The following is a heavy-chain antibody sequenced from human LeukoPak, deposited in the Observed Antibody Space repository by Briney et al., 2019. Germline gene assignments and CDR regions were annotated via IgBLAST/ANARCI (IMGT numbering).Heavy chain of an antibody. V-gene: IGHV1-2*02. J-gene: IGHJ4*02. D-gene: IGHD7-27*01. Sequence: AASVKVSCKASGYTFTAFYMHWVRQAPGQGFEWMGWISPNSGGTNYAQNFQGRVTMTRDTSISTAYMELSSLKSDDTAMYYCARGDNTHNWGRDYWGQGTLVTVSS. CDR2: ISPNSGGT. CDR3: ARGDNTHNWGRDY. CDR1: GYTFTAFY.